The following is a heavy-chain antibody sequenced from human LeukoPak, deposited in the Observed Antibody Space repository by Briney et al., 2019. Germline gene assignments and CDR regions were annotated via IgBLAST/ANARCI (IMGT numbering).Heavy chain of an antibody. D-gene: IGHD6-6*01. CDR1: GYRFTSYW. J-gene: IGHJ4*02. CDR2: IYPGDSDT. CDR3: AKSGTEYSSSSFFFDY. Sequence: GESLKISCKGSGYRFTSYWIGWVRQMPGKGLEWMGIIYPGDSDTRYSPSFQGQVTISADKSISTAYLQWSSLKASDTAMYYCAKSGTEYSSSSFFFDYWGQGTLVTVSS. V-gene: IGHV5-51*01.